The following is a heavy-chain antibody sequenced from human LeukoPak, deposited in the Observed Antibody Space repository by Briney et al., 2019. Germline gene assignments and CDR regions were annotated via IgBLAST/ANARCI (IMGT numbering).Heavy chain of an antibody. CDR2: LSYDENSE. J-gene: IGHJ4*02. CDR3: TRGSREFDY. V-gene: IGHV3-30*03. CDR1: GFTFSSYG. D-gene: IGHD1-26*01. Sequence: GGSLRLSCAASGFTFSSYGMHWVRQAPGKGLEWVAVLSYDENSEDYADSVRGRFTISRDISKNTLYLQMNSLRPEDTSVYYCTRGSREFDYWGQGTLVTVSS.